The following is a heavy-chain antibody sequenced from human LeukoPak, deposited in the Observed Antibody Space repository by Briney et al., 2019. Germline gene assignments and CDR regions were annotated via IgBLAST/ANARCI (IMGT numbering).Heavy chain of an antibody. CDR1: GFTFSSYE. V-gene: IGHV3-48*03. Sequence: GGSLRLSCAASGFTFSSYEMNWVRQAPGKGLEWVSYISSSGSTIYYADSVKGRFTISRDNSKNTLYLQMNSLRAEDTAVYYCANDLGWIQLYLGRGQGTLVTVSS. CDR2: ISSSGSTI. CDR3: ANDLGWIQLYLG. J-gene: IGHJ4*02. D-gene: IGHD5-18*01.